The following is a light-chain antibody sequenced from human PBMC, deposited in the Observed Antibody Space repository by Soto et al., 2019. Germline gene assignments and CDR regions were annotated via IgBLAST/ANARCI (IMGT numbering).Light chain of an antibody. J-gene: IGLJ3*02. CDR2: EVN. Sequence: QSALTQPASVSGSPGQSVTISCTGTSSDVGDYDYVSWYQQYPGKAPKLLIYEVNNRPSGISNRFSGSKSGNTASLTISGLQAEDEANYYCISYASRDTLLWVFGGGTKLTVL. V-gene: IGLV2-14*01. CDR3: ISYASRDTLLWV. CDR1: SSDVGDYDY.